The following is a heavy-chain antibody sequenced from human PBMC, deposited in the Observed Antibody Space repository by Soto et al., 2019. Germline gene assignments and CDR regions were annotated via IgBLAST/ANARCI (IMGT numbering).Heavy chain of an antibody. CDR3: ARGRDGDY. CDR2: ISAHTDNT. Sequence: QVHLVQSGAEVKKPGASVKVSCKCSGYTFTSYGITWVRQAPGQGLEWMGWISAHTDNTDYAQKLQARGTVTRATSPSTAYMELRSLGSDDTAVYYCARGRDGDYWGQGAVVTVSS. J-gene: IGHJ4*02. V-gene: IGHV1-18*01. D-gene: IGHD6-6*01. CDR1: GYTFTSYG.